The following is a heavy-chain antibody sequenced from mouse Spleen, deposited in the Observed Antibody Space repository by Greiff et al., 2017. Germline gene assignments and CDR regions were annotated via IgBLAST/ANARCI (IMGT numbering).Heavy chain of an antibody. CDR3: AKDYYGSLFAY. CDR1: GFTFSDYG. D-gene: IGHD1-2*01. Sequence: EVQLVESGGGLVKPGGSLKLSCAASGFTFSDYGMHWVRQAPEKGLEWVAYISSGSSTIYYADTVKGRFTISRDNAKNTLFLQMTSLRSEDTAMYYCAKDYYGSLFAYWGQGTLVTVSA. V-gene: IGHV5-17*01. J-gene: IGHJ3*01. CDR2: ISSGSSTI.